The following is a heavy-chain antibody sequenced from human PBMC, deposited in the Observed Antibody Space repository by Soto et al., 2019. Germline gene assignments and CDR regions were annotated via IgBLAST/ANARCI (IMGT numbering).Heavy chain of an antibody. V-gene: IGHV3-23*01. CDR2: ISGGGSNT. CDR1: GFPFSSYV. D-gene: IGHD4-4*01. Sequence: EVQLLESGGGLVQRGGSLRLSCAASGFPFSSYVMSWVRQAPGKGLEWVSGISGGGSNTFYADSVKGQFTISRDNSKNTLLVQMNCLGAEDSAVYYCAKDSNKYSSSLRGRYFDYWGQGIGVTVSS. J-gene: IGHJ4*02. CDR3: AKDSNKYSSSLRGRYFDY.